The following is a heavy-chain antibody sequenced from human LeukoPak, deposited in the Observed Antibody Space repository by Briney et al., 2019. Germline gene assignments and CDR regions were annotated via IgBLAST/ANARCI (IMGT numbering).Heavy chain of an antibody. V-gene: IGHV3-23*01. CDR1: GYTFRSYA. CDR2: ISGSGGST. Sequence: GGSLRLSRAASGYTFRSYAMSWVPRAPGRGLEGGSAISGSGGSTYYADSVKGQFTISRDNSKNPLYLQMNSLRAEDRAVYYCAKGGLYGDYVYFDYWGQGTLVTVSS. J-gene: IGHJ4*02. D-gene: IGHD4-17*01. CDR3: AKGGLYGDYVYFDY.